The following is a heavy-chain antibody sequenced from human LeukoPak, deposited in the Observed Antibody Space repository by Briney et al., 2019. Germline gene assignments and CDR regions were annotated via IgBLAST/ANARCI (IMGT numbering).Heavy chain of an antibody. V-gene: IGHV1-18*01. Sequence: ASVKASCKASGYTFTSYGISWVRQAPGQGLEWMGWISAYNGNTNYAQKLQGRVTMTTDTSTSTAYMELRSLRSDDTAVYYCARDLLDYDFWSGYPFDYWGQGTLVTVSS. CDR2: ISAYNGNT. CDR3: ARDLLDYDFWSGYPFDY. J-gene: IGHJ4*02. D-gene: IGHD3-3*01. CDR1: GYTFTSYG.